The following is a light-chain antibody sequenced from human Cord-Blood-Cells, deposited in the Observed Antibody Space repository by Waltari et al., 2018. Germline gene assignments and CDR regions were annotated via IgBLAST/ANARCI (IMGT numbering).Light chain of an antibody. Sequence: QSALTQPASVSGSPGQSITISCTGTSSDVGSYNLASWYQQHPGKAPKLQIYEGSKRPSGVSNRFSGSKSGNTASLTISGLQAEDEADYYCCSYAGSSTWVFGGGTKLTVL. CDR3: CSYAGSSTWV. J-gene: IGLJ3*02. V-gene: IGLV2-23*01. CDR2: EGS. CDR1: SSDVGSYNL.